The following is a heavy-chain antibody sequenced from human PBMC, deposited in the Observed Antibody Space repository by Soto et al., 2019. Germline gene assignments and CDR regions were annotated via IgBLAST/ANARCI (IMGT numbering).Heavy chain of an antibody. J-gene: IGHJ4*02. CDR2: ISNDGRRK. CDR3: ARVATAMTYDF. Sequence: GGSLGLSCAASGFSLSTNTMHWVRQVPGKGLEWVASISNDGRRKYYADFVKGRFTISRDTANNILYLEMNSMRAEDTSLYYCARVATAMTYDFWGQGTQVTVSS. D-gene: IGHD2-21*02. CDR1: GFSLSTNT. V-gene: IGHV3-30*04.